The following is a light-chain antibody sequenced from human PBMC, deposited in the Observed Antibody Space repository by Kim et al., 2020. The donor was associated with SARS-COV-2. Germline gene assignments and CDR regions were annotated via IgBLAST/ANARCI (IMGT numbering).Light chain of an antibody. V-gene: IGLV3-1*01. Sequence: GSPGQTASITCSGDKLGDKYACWYQQKPGQSPVLVIYQDSKRPSGIPERFSGSNSGNTATLTISGTQAMDEADYYCQAWDSSSYVFGTGTKVTVL. CDR1: KLGDKY. J-gene: IGLJ1*01. CDR3: QAWDSSSYV. CDR2: QDS.